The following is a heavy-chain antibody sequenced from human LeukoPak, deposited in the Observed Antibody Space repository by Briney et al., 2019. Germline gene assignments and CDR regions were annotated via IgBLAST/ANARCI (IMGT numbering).Heavy chain of an antibody. J-gene: IGHJ3*02. V-gene: IGHV3-21*01. D-gene: IGHD3-9*01. CDR1: GFTFSSYS. CDR2: ISSSSSYI. CDR3: ARDYDILTGSLCDAFDI. Sequence: GGSLRLSCAASGFTFSSYSMNWVRQAPGKGLEWVSSISSSSSYIYYADSVKGRFTISRDNAKNSLYLQMNSLRAEDTAVYYCARDYDILTGSLCDAFDIWGQGTMVTVSS.